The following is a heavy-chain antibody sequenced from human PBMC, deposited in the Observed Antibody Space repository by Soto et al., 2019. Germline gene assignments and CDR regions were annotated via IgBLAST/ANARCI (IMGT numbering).Heavy chain of an antibody. J-gene: IGHJ6*03. CDR1: GFTFSSYG. CDR3: AKDVGYCSGGSCYSSRAATKANYYYYYYMDV. CDR2: ISYDGSNK. V-gene: IGHV3-30*18. D-gene: IGHD2-15*01. Sequence: GGSLRLSCAASGFTFSSYGMHWVRQAPGKGLEWVAVISYDGSNKYYADSVKGRFTISRDNSKNTLYLQMNSLRAEDTAVYYCAKDVGYCSGGSCYSSRAATKANYYYYYYMDVWGKGTTVTVSS.